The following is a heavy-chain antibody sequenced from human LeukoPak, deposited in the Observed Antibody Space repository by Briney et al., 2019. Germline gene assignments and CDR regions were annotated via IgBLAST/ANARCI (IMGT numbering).Heavy chain of an antibody. CDR1: GFTFSSYA. CDR2: IYAGGGT. D-gene: IGHD3-16*01. CDR3: ARASFWFDYTGYYFDY. Sequence: PGGSLRLSCAAYGFTFSSYAMSWVRQAPGKGLEWVSVIYAGGGTYYADSVKGRFTISRDNSKNTLSLQMNSLRAEDTAVYYCARASFWFDYTGYYFDYWGQGTLVPVSS. J-gene: IGHJ4*02. V-gene: IGHV3-66*01.